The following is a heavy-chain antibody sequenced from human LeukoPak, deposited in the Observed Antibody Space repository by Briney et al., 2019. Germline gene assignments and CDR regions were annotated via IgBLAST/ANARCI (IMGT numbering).Heavy chain of an antibody. CDR2: ISYDGSNK. D-gene: IGHD3-10*01. V-gene: IGHV3-30-3*01. CDR1: GFAFSSYS. CDR3: ARDSGSGFCYYYGMDV. J-gene: IGHJ6*02. Sequence: GGSLRLSCADSGFAFSSYSMHWVRQAPGKGLEWVAVISYDGSNKYYADSVRGRFTISRDNSKNTLYLQMNSLRAEDTAVYYCARDSGSGFCYYYGMDVWGQGTTVTVSS.